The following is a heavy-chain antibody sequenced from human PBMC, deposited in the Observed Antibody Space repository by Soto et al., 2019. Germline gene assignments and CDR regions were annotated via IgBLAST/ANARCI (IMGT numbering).Heavy chain of an antibody. V-gene: IGHV3-21*01. D-gene: IGHD2-2*01. Sequence: PGGSLRLSCTVSGFAFNNYGINWVRQAPGKGLEWVSSRSKSDYTYYSASVRGRFAISRDNAKSSVSLQMNTLRVEDTAVYYCAREDSIIIPAVSDFWGQGTQVTVSS. CDR2: RSKSDYT. J-gene: IGHJ4*02. CDR3: AREDSIIIPAVSDF. CDR1: GFAFNNYG.